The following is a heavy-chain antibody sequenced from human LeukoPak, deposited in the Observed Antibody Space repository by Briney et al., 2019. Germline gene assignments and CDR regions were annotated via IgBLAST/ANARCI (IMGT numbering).Heavy chain of an antibody. D-gene: IGHD6-13*01. V-gene: IGHV1-46*01. CDR3: ARGIGQQLSTVGFDY. CDR2: INPSGGST. Sequence: ASVKVSCKASGYTFTNYYMHWVRQAPGQGLEWMGIINPSGGSTSYAQKFQGRVTMTRDTSTSTVYMELSSLRSEDTAVYYCARGIGQQLSTVGFDYWGQGTLVTVSS. CDR1: GYTFTNYY. J-gene: IGHJ4*02.